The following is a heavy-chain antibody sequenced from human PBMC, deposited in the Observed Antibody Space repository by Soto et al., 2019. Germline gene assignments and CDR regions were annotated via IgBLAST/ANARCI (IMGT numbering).Heavy chain of an antibody. Sequence: SETLSLTCPVSGGSISSSSYYWGWLRQPPGKGLEWIGSIYYSGSTYYNPSLKSRVTISVDTSKNQFSLKLCSVTAADTAVYYCARHPRVTIFGVAPLYGMDVWGQGTTVTVSS. J-gene: IGHJ6*02. V-gene: IGHV4-39*01. CDR2: IYYSGST. D-gene: IGHD3-3*01. CDR3: ARHPRVTIFGVAPLYGMDV. CDR1: GGSISSSSYY.